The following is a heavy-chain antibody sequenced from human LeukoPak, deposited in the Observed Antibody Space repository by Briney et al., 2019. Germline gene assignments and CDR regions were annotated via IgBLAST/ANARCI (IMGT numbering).Heavy chain of an antibody. J-gene: IGHJ4*02. D-gene: IGHD5-18*01. V-gene: IGHV4-34*01. CDR3: ARESGYSYGYGLDY. CDR2: INHSGST. CDR1: GGSFSGYY. Sequence: SETLSLTCAVYGGSFSGYYWSWIRQPPGKGLEWIGEINHSGSTNYNPSLKSRVTISVDTSKNQFSLKLSSVTAADTAVYYCARESGYSYGYGLDYWGQGTLVTVSS.